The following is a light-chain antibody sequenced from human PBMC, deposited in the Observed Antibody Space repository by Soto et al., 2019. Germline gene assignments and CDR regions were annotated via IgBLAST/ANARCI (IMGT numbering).Light chain of an antibody. Sequence: QSALTQPRSVSGSPGQSVTISCTGTSSDVGRFEYVSWYQQHPGEAPKVVVYDITKRPSGVPDRFSGSKSGHTASLTISGLHAEDEADYYCCSYACIYSSVFGTGTKVTVL. J-gene: IGLJ1*01. CDR1: SSDVGRFEY. CDR3: CSYACIYSSV. V-gene: IGLV2-11*01. CDR2: DIT.